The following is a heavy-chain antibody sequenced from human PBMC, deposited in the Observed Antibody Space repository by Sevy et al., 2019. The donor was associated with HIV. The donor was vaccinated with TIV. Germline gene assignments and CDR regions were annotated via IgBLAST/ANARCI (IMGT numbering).Heavy chain of an antibody. V-gene: IGHV1-24*01. CDR1: GYTLTQLS. Sequence: ASVKVSCKVSGYTLTQLSMHWVRQAPGKGLEWMGGFEPEDGETLHSQNFQGRVTLTEDTSTDTAYMELSSQRSEDTAVYYCASSRDYYDNSGPNFDYWGQGTLVTVSS. CDR3: ASSRDYYDNSGPNFDY. CDR2: FEPEDGET. D-gene: IGHD3-22*01. J-gene: IGHJ4*02.